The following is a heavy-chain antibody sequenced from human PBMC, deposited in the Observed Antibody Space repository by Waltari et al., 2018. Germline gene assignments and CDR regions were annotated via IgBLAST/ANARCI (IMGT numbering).Heavy chain of an antibody. J-gene: IGHJ4*02. Sequence: QLQLQESGPGLVKPSETLSLTCTVSGGSISSSSYYWGWIRQPPGKGLEWIGSIYYSGSTYYTPSLKSRVTISVDTSKNQFSLKLSSVTAADTAVYYCARRTRWGPIDFWGQGTLVTVSS. CDR1: GGSISSSSYY. D-gene: IGHD7-27*01. V-gene: IGHV4-39*01. CDR3: ARRTRWGPIDF. CDR2: IYYSGST.